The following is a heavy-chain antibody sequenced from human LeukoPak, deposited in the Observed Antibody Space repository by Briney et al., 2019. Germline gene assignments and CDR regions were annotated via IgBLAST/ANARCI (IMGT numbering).Heavy chain of an antibody. CDR1: GGSISSYY. Sequence: SETLSLTCTVSGGSISSYYWSWIRQPAGKGLEWIGRIYTSGSTNYNPSLKSRVTMSVDTSKNQFSLKLSSVTAADTAVYYCARDRPGDSTGYILAYDYWGQGTLVTVSS. CDR2: IYTSGST. V-gene: IGHV4-4*07. CDR3: ARDRPGDSTGYILAYDY. J-gene: IGHJ4*02. D-gene: IGHD3-22*01.